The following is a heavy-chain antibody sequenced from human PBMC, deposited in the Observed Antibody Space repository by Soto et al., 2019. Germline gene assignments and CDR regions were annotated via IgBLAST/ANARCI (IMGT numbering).Heavy chain of an antibody. J-gene: IGHJ3*02. CDR2: MNNDGSYT. CDR3: VRGGYMHACDI. D-gene: IGHD6-13*01. CDR1: GFTFSSYW. Sequence: EVQLVESGGGLVQPGGSLSLSCAASGFTFSSYWMYWVRQAPGKGLEWVSHMNNDGSYTIYAESVKGRCTFSRDNAKNTLYLQMNSLRAEDTAVYYCVRGGYMHACDIWGQGTMVTVSS. V-gene: IGHV3-74*01.